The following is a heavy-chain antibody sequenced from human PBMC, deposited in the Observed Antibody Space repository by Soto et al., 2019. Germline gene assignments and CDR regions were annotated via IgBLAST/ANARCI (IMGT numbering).Heavy chain of an antibody. CDR2: TYYRSKWYN. CDR1: GDSVSTNSAT. D-gene: IGHD6-6*01. J-gene: IGHJ6*02. CDR3: VRQHSTSSDYYGLDV. V-gene: IGHV6-1*01. Sequence: LSPTLSLTCAISGDSVSTNSATWDWIRQSPSRGLEWLGRTYYRSKWYNDYAVSVKGRITINPDTSKNQFSLQLNSVTPEDTAVYYCVRQHSTSSDYYGLDVWGQGTTVTVSS.